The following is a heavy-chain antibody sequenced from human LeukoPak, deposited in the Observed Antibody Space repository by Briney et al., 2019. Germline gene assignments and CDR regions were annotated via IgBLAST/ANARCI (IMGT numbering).Heavy chain of an antibody. V-gene: IGHV4-59*01. CDR1: GGXISSYY. D-gene: IGHD3-10*01. J-gene: IGHJ5*02. CDR2: IYYSGST. Sequence: SETLSLTCTVSGGXISSYYWSWIRQPPGKGLEWIGYIYYSGSTNYNPSLKSRVTISVDTSKNQFSLKLSSVTAADTAVYYCARYYGSGSYNNWFDPWGQGTLVTVSS. CDR3: ARYYGSGSYNNWFDP.